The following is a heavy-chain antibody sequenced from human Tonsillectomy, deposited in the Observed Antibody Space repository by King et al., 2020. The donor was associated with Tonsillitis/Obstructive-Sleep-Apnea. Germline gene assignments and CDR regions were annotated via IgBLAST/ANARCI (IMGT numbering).Heavy chain of an antibody. CDR3: AKEYYYYMDV. CDR1: GFTVSSSY. J-gene: IGHJ6*03. Sequence: VQLVESGGGLIQPGGSLRLSCAASGFTVSSSYMNWVRQAPGKGLGGVSVTYNGGGPNYADSVKGRFTISRDRSKNTLYLQMSSLRAEDTAVYYCAKEYYYYMDVWGKGTTVTVSS. CDR2: TYNGGGP. V-gene: IGHV3-53*01.